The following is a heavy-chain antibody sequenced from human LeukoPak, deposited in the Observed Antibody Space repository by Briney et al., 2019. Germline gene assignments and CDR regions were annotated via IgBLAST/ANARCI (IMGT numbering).Heavy chain of an antibody. Sequence: ASVKVSCKASGYIFTGYYMHWVRQAPGQGLEWMGWINPNSGGTNYAQKFQGRVTITRDTSISTAYMELSRLRSDDTAVYYCARFDSNSDIVVVPAAVFDYWGQGTLVTVPS. J-gene: IGHJ4*02. V-gene: IGHV1-2*02. D-gene: IGHD2-2*01. CDR1: GYIFTGYY. CDR2: INPNSGGT. CDR3: ARFDSNSDIVVVPAAVFDY.